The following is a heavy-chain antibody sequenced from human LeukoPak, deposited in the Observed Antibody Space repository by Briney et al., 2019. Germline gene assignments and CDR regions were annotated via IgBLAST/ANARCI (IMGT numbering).Heavy chain of an antibody. D-gene: IGHD5-18*01. J-gene: IGHJ6*03. Sequence: XGYTFTSYYMHXVRQAPGQGLXXMXIINPSGGSTSYAQKFQGRVTMTRDTSTSTVYMELSSLRSEDTAVYYCARDTEYSYGRYYYYMDVWGKGTTVTVSS. CDR1: GYTFTSYY. CDR3: ARDTEYSYGRYYYYMDV. V-gene: IGHV1-46*01. CDR2: INPSGGST.